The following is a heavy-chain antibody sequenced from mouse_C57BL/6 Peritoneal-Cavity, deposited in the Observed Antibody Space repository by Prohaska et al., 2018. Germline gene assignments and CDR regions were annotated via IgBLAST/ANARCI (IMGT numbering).Heavy chain of an antibody. CDR3: ASLSYYFDY. J-gene: IGHJ2*01. CDR2: INPDSSTI. Sequence: EVKLLQSGGGMVQPGGSLKLSCAASGNDFSRYWMRWVQRSPGKGLEWIGEINPDSSTINYAPSLKDKFIISRDNAKNTLYLQMSKVRSEDTALYYCASLSYYFDYWGQGTTLTVSS. CDR1: GNDFSRYW. V-gene: IGHV4-1*01. D-gene: IGHD6-5*01.